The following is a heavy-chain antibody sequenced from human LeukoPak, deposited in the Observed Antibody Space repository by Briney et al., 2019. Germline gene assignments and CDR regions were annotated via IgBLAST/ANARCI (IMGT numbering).Heavy chain of an antibody. CDR2: IWNDGTKQ. CDR3: ARSVHGTATGAADDFDI. CDR1: GFIFSTCG. D-gene: IGHD1-1*01. Sequence: PGGSLRLSCVVSGFIFSTCGMHWVRQAPGKGLEWVAVIWNDGTKQYYVESVKGRFTISRDDSKNTLYLQVNSLRAEDTAVYYCARSVHGTATGAADDFDIWGQGTMVTVSS. J-gene: IGHJ3*02. V-gene: IGHV3-33*01.